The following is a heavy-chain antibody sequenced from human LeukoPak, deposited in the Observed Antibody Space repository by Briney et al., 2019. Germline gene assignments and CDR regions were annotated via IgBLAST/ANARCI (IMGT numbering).Heavy chain of an antibody. CDR1: GYTLSGYY. J-gene: IGHJ4*02. CDR2: INPNSGET. Sequence: ASVRVSCKASGYTLSGYYIHWVRQAPGQGLEWLGWINPNSGETNYAQKFQGGVTLTRDTSISTFYMEVSRLRSDDTAVYFCARYNWNDVVSALDYWGQGTLDTVSS. V-gene: IGHV1-2*02. CDR3: ARYNWNDVVSALDY. D-gene: IGHD1-1*01.